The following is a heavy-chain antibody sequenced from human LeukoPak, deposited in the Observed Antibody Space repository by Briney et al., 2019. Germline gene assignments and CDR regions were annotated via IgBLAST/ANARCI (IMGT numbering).Heavy chain of an antibody. J-gene: IGHJ4*02. V-gene: IGHV3-11*04. CDR3: ARADWNDEIDY. Sequence: GESLRLSFAASGFNFSDYYMSWIRQAPGKGLEGVSYISSSGSTIYYADSVKGRFTISRDNATNSLYLQMNSLRAEDTAVYYCARADWNDEIDYWGQGTLVTVSS. CDR1: GFNFSDYY. CDR2: ISSSGSTI. D-gene: IGHD1-1*01.